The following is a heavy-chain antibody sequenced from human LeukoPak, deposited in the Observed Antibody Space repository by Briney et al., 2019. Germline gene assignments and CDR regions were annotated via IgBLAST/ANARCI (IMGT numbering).Heavy chain of an antibody. CDR3: ARGSTVRITIVGVVIPLYFDY. D-gene: IGHD3-3*01. J-gene: IGHJ4*02. CDR2: INHSGST. Sequence: SETLSLTCAVYGGSFSGYYWSWIRQPPGKGLEWIGEINHSGSTNYNPSLKSRVTISVDTSKNQFSLKLSSVTAADTAVYYCARGSTVRITIVGVVIPLYFDYWGQGTLVTVSS. V-gene: IGHV4-34*01. CDR1: GGSFSGYY.